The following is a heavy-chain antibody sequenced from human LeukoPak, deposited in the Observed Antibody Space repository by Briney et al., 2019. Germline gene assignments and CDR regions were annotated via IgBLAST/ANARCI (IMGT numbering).Heavy chain of an antibody. V-gene: IGHV3-48*04. CDR1: GFTFSSYS. CDR3: ARASITMVRGKLNCFDY. D-gene: IGHD3-10*01. J-gene: IGHJ4*02. CDR2: ISSSSSTI. Sequence: HPGGSLRLSCAASGFTFSSYSMNWVRQAPGKGLEWVSYISSSSSTIYYADSVKGRFTISRDNAKNSLYLQMNSLRAEDTAVYYCARASITMVRGKLNCFDYWGQGTLVTVSS.